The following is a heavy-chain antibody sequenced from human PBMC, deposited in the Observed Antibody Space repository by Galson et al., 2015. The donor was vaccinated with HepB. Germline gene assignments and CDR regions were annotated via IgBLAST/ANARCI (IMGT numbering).Heavy chain of an antibody. CDR1: GFTFSSYA. D-gene: IGHD3-10*01. Sequence: SLRLSCAASGFTFSSYAMTWVRQVPGKGLEWVASISSNIGDTYYADFVKGRFTISRDNSKNTLYLQMDSLRGDDTAVYYCAKDSGAIAVREVFDYWGQGTLVTVSS. CDR3: AKDSGAIAVREVFDY. CDR2: ISSNIGDT. V-gene: IGHV3-23*01. J-gene: IGHJ4*02.